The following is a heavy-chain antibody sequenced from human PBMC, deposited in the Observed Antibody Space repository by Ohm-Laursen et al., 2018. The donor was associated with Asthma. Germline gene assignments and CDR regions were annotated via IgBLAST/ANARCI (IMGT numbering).Heavy chain of an antibody. CDR3: ARASLYYDFWSGYGYYGMDV. CDR1: GYTFTGYY. D-gene: IGHD3-3*01. V-gene: IGHV1-2*06. CDR2: INPNSGGT. Sequence: ASVKVSCKASGYTFTGYYMHWVRQAPGQGLEWMGRINPNSGGTNYSQKFQGRVTITRDTSASTAYMELSSLRSEDTAVYYCARASLYYDFWSGYGYYGMDVWGQGTTVTVSS. J-gene: IGHJ6*02.